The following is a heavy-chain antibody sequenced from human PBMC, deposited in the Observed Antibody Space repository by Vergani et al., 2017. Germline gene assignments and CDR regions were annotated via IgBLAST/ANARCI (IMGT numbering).Heavy chain of an antibody. D-gene: IGHD1-20*01. J-gene: IGHJ6*02. V-gene: IGHV1-69*02. Sequence: QVQLVQSGAEVKKPGSSVKVSCKASGGTFSSYTISWVRQAPGQGLEWMGRIIPILGIANYAQKFQGRVTITADESTSTAYMELSSLRSEDTAVYYCARAKDNWSEHHPGYYYYGMDVWGQGTTVT. CDR3: ARAKDNWSEHHPGYYYYGMDV. CDR1: GGTFSSYT. CDR2: IIPILGIA.